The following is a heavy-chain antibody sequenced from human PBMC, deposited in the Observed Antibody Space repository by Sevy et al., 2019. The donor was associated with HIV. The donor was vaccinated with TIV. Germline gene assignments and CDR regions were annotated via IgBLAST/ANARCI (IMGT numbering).Heavy chain of an antibody. Sequence: ASVKVSCKASGFTFSDYYMHWVRQAPGQGLEWMGWFNPNNGDSRSAQKFQGRVTLTGDMSISTAYMELTRLRSDDTAIYFCTRDDIYSHPWEFDWLGHGALVTVSS. CDR2: FNPNNGDS. V-gene: IGHV1-2*02. CDR3: TRDDIYSHPWEFDW. CDR1: GFTFSDYY. D-gene: IGHD1-26*01. J-gene: IGHJ4*01.